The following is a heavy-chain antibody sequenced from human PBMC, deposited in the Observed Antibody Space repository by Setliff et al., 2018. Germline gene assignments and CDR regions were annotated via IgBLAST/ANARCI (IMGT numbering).Heavy chain of an antibody. CDR2: INPYKGHT. CDR3: ARVESMVRGKNILRHFDY. D-gene: IGHD3-10*01. Sequence: GASVKVSCKASGYTFTNYGVAWVRQAPGQGLEWMGRINPYKGHTFYAHKFQDRLTMTTDKSTSTAYMELGSLTTDDTAVYYCARVESMVRGKNILRHFDYWGQGTQVTVSS. V-gene: IGHV1-18*01. CDR1: GYTFTNYG. J-gene: IGHJ4*02.